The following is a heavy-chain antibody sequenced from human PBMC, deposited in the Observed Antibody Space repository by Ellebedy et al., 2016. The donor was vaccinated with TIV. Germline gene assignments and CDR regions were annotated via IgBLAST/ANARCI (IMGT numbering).Heavy chain of an antibody. J-gene: IGHJ3*02. Sequence: SETLSLXXTISGGSISRYYWSWIRQPAGKGLEWIGRIYTSGSTNYNPSLKSRVTMSVDTSKNQFSLKVNSVTAADTAVYYCARERSSGYGDDAFDIWGQGTMVTVS. V-gene: IGHV4-4*07. CDR2: IYTSGST. CDR1: GGSISRYY. CDR3: ARERSSGYGDDAFDI. D-gene: IGHD3-22*01.